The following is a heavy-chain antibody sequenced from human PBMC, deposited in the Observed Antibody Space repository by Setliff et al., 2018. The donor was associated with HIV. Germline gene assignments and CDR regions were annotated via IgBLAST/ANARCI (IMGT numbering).Heavy chain of an antibody. CDR1: GGYISSTNW. Sequence: KPSETLSLTCAVSGGYISSTNWWSWVRQPPGKGLEWIGEISHSGSTNYNPSLKSRVTISVDKSKNQFSLKLSSVTAAGTAVYYCARDGGFGDQGGNWFDPWGQGTLVTVSS. J-gene: IGHJ5*02. D-gene: IGHD3-10*01. CDR3: ARDGGFGDQGGNWFDP. CDR2: ISHSGST. V-gene: IGHV4-4*02.